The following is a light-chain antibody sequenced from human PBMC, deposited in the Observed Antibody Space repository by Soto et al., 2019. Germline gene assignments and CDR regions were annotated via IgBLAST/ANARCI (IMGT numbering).Light chain of an antibody. CDR1: SSNIGAGYD. CDR3: HSHACGLSAVA. CDR2: GNT. Sequence: QSVLTQPPSVSGAPGQRVTISCTGSSSNIGAGYDVHWYQQLPGTAPKLLIYGNTNRPSGVPDRFSGSRSGTSASLAITGLQAEDVADSYCHSHACGLSAVAFGGGTQLTVL. V-gene: IGLV1-40*01. J-gene: IGLJ7*01.